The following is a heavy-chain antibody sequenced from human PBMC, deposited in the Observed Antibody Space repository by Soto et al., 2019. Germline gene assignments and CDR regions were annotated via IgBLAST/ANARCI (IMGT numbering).Heavy chain of an antibody. CDR3: AGGDTRYYYGMDV. CDR2: ISSSSSYT. J-gene: IGHJ6*02. V-gene: IGHV3-11*06. Sequence: GGSLRLSCAASGFTFSDYYMSWIRQAPGKGLEWVSYISSSSSYTNYEDSVKGRFTISRDNAKNSLYLQMNSLRAEDTAAYYCAGGDTRYYYGMDVWGQGTTVTVSS. CDR1: GFTFSDYY. D-gene: IGHD3-16*01.